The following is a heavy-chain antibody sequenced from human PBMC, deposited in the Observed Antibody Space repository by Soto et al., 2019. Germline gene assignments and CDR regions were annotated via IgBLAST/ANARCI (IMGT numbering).Heavy chain of an antibody. CDR2: IIPIFGTA. Sequence: SVKVSCKASGGTFSSYAISWVRQAPGQGLEWMGGIIPIFGTANYAQKFQGRVTITADKSTSTAYMELSSLRSEDTAVYYCASLPPPLGTYYYYYGMDVWGQGTTVTVSS. CDR1: GGTFSSYA. CDR3: ASLPPPLGTYYYYYGMDV. D-gene: IGHD7-27*01. V-gene: IGHV1-69*06. J-gene: IGHJ6*02.